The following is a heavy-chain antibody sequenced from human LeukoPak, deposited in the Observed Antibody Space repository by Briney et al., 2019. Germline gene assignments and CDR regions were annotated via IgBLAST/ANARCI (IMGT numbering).Heavy chain of an antibody. CDR2: ISSSGSAI. Sequence: GGSLRLSCAASGFTFSDYYINWIRQAPGKGLEGVSSISSSGSAIFYADSVRGRFTISRDNAKNSLFLQMNSLRAEDTAVYYCARDLDVVVGPAHYDALDLWGQGTTVTVS. CDR3: ARDLDVVVGPAHYDALDL. V-gene: IGHV3-11*04. D-gene: IGHD2-15*01. CDR1: GFTFSDYY. J-gene: IGHJ3*01.